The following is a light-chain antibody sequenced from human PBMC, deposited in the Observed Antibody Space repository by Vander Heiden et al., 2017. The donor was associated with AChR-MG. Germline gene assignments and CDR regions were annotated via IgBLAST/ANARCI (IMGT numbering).Light chain of an antibody. CDR1: QSVSSS. CDR2: DAS. V-gene: IGKV3-15*01. J-gene: IGKJ1*01. Sequence: EIVMTQSPATLSVSPGERATLSCRASQSVSSSLAWYQQKRGQPPRLLIHDASTWATGIPARFSGSGSGTDFTLTISRLQSEDFAIYYCQQYNKWPRTFGQGTKVEIK. CDR3: QQYNKWPRT.